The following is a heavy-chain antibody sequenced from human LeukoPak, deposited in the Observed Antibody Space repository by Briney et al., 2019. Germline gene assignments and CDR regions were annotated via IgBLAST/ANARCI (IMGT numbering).Heavy chain of an antibody. Sequence: GGSLRLSCAASGFTFSRHGIHWVRQAPGKGLEWVAVISYDGSSKYYADSVKGRFTISRDNSKNTLYLQMNSLRAEDTAVYYCARAQWPITLYYFDYWGQGTLVTVSS. V-gene: IGHV3-30*03. CDR2: ISYDGSSK. J-gene: IGHJ4*02. D-gene: IGHD6-19*01. CDR1: GFTFSRHG. CDR3: ARAQWPITLYYFDY.